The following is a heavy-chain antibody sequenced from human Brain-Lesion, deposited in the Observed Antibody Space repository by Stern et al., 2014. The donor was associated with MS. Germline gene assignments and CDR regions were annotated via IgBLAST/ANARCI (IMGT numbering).Heavy chain of an antibody. V-gene: IGHV1-2*02. Sequence: VHLVESGAEVKKPGASVKVSCKTSGYIFTGYYIHWVRQAPGQGLEGMAWINPNTGGTKYAQKFQGRVTMSRDTSISTAYVELSSLTSDDTAVYYCARDQRGITIFGVVTDYYYLGMDVWGQGTTVTVSS. D-gene: IGHD3-3*01. CDR3: ARDQRGITIFGVVTDYYYLGMDV. CDR2: INPNTGGT. J-gene: IGHJ6*02. CDR1: GYIFTGYY.